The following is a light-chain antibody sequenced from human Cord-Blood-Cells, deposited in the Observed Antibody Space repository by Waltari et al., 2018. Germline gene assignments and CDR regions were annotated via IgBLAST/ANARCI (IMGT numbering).Light chain of an antibody. V-gene: IGLV2-8*01. CDR3: SSYAGSNNVV. Sequence: QSALTQPPSASGSPGQSVTISCPGPRSDVGGYNYVPWYQTPPGKAPKLMIYEVSKRPSGVPDRFSGSKSGNTASLTVSGLQAEDEADYYCSSYAGSNNVVFGGGTKLTVL. J-gene: IGLJ2*01. CDR2: EVS. CDR1: RSDVGGYNY.